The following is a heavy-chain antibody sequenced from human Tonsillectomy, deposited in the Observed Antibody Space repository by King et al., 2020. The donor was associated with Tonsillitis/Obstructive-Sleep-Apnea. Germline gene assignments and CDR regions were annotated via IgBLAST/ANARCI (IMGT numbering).Heavy chain of an antibody. J-gene: IGHJ3*02. V-gene: IGHV1-46*01. CDR1: GYTFTSYY. CDR3: ARGYDFWSGYQSDAFDI. Sequence: VQLVESGAEVKKSGASVKVSCKASGYTFTSYYMHWVRQAPGQGLEWMGIINPSGGSTSYAQKFQGRVTMTRDTSTSTVYMELSSLRSEDTAVYYCARGYDFWSGYQSDAFDIWGQGTMVTVSS. D-gene: IGHD3-3*01. CDR2: INPSGGST.